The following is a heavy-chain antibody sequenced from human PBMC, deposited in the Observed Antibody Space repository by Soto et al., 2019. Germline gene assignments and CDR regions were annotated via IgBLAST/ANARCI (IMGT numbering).Heavy chain of an antibody. CDR2: ISSSSSYI. J-gene: IGHJ6*02. V-gene: IGHV3-21*01. CDR3: ASKYYDFWSGYMDV. D-gene: IGHD3-3*01. Sequence: EVQLVESGGGLVKPGGSLRLSCAASGFTFSSYSMNWVRQAPGKGLEWVSSISSSSSYIYYADSVKGRFTISRDNAKNSLDLQMNSLRAEDTAVYYCASKYYDFWSGYMDVWGQGTTVTVSS. CDR1: GFTFSSYS.